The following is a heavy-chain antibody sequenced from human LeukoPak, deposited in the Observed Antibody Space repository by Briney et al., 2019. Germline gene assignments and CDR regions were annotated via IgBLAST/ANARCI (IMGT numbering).Heavy chain of an antibody. D-gene: IGHD3-10*01. Sequence: SGTLSLTCTVSGGSISSYYWSWIRQPPGKGLEWIGYIYYSGSTNYNPSLKSRVTISVDTSKNQFSLKLSSVTAADTAVYYCARHGRGDLYYFDYWGQGTLVTVSS. CDR1: GGSISSYY. J-gene: IGHJ4*02. CDR3: ARHGRGDLYYFDY. CDR2: IYYSGST. V-gene: IGHV4-59*08.